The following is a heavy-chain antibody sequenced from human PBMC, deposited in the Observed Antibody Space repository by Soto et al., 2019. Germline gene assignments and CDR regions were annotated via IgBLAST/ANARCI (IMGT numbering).Heavy chain of an antibody. J-gene: IGHJ5*02. V-gene: IGHV4-59*01. CDR2: IYYSGST. Sequence: PSETLSLTCTVSGGSISSYYWSWIRQPPGKGLEWIGYIYYSGSTNYNPSLKSRVTISVDTSKNQFSLKLSSVTAADTAVYYCARDPSGYGNWFDPWGQGTLVTVS. CDR1: GGSISSYY. D-gene: IGHD5-18*01. CDR3: ARDPSGYGNWFDP.